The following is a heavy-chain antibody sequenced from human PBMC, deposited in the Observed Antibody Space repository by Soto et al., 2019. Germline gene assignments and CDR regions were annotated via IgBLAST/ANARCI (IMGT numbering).Heavy chain of an antibody. D-gene: IGHD6-19*01. J-gene: IGHJ6*02. CDR3: ARDLFRSRSVAGTYPYYYYGMDV. Sequence: GGSLRLSCAASGFTVSSNYMSWVRQAPGKGLEWVSVIYSGGSTYYADSVKGRFTISRDNSKNTLYLQMNSLRAEDTAVYYCARDLFRSRSVAGTYPYYYYGMDVWGQGTTVTVSS. CDR1: GFTVSSNY. V-gene: IGHV3-53*01. CDR2: IYSGGST.